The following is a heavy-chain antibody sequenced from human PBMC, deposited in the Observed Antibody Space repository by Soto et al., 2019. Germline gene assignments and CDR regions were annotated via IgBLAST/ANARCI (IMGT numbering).Heavy chain of an antibody. CDR2: INHSGST. CDR1: VGSFSGYY. J-gene: IGHJ6*01. V-gene: IGHV4-34*01. Sequence: SETLSLTCAFYVGSFSGYYWSWIRHPPGKGLEWIGEINHSGSTNYNPSLKSRVTISVDTSKNQFSLKLSSVTAADSAVYYCVCLSTNHHGVEVWGQGTTVIVSS. D-gene: IGHD3-16*02. CDR3: VCLSTNHHGVEV.